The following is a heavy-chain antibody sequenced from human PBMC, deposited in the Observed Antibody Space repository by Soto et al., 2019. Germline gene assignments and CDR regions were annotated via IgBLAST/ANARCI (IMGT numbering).Heavy chain of an antibody. Sequence: SVKVSCKASGGTFSSYAISWVRQAPGQGLEWMGGIIPIFGTANYAQKFQGRVTITADESTSTAYMELSSLRSEDTAVYYCARAPPLRFLEWPHYFDYWGQGTMVTVYS. CDR1: GGTFSSYA. CDR3: ARAPPLRFLEWPHYFDY. V-gene: IGHV1-69*13. CDR2: IIPIFGTA. D-gene: IGHD3-3*01. J-gene: IGHJ4*02.